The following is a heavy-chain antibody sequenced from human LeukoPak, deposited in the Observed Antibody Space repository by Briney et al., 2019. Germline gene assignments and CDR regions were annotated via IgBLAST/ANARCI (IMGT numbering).Heavy chain of an antibody. CDR1: GFPFNNYW. Sequence: GGSLRLSCVASGFPFNNYWIHWVRQAPGKGLVWVSRISGDGGSTDYADSVKGRFTISRDNAKNTLHLQMNSLRVEDTAVYYCVRGGVDYWGQGTLVTVSS. CDR3: VRGGVDY. J-gene: IGHJ4*02. V-gene: IGHV3-74*01. CDR2: ISGDGGST. D-gene: IGHD3-16*01.